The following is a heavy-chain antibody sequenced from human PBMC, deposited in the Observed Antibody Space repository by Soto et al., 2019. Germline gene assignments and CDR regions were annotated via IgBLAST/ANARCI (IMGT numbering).Heavy chain of an antibody. V-gene: IGHV1-69*01. Sequence: QVQLVQSGAEVKKPGSSVKVSCKASGDAFTNYIFDWVRQAPGQGLEWMGGIIPMFGTPKYAPTFQDRVTISADVSTGTAYLELTSLRFDDTAVYYCARGRDQPPVGLYFDSWGEGTRVTVSS. CDR3: ARGRDQPPVGLYFDS. J-gene: IGHJ4*02. CDR2: IIPMFGTP. CDR1: GDAFTNYI. D-gene: IGHD1-26*01.